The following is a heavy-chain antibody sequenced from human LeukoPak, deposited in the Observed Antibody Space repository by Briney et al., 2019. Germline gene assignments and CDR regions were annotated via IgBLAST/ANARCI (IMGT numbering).Heavy chain of an antibody. V-gene: IGHV4-59*12. CDR1: GGSISSYY. J-gene: IGHJ4*02. Sequence: SETLSLTCTVSGGSISSYYWSWIRQPPGKGLEWIGSMHYSGSTYYNPSLKSRVTMSVDTSKNQFSLNLNSVTAADTAVYFCARGSYSYGNAFDYWGQGTLVTVSS. D-gene: IGHD5-18*01. CDR2: MHYSGST. CDR3: ARGSYSYGNAFDY.